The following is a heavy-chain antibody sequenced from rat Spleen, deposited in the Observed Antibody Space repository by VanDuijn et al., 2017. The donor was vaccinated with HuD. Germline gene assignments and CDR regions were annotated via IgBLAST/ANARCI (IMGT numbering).Heavy chain of an antibody. Sequence: EVQLQESGPGLVKPSQSLSLTCSVTGYSITSGYGWNWIRKFPGNKLEWMGYISYSGSTSYNPSLKSRISITRDTSKNQFFLQLNSVTTEDTATYYCARSHNMDAWGQGASVTVSS. D-gene: IGHD3-1*01. V-gene: IGHV3-1*01. CDR1: GYSITSGY. CDR2: ISYSGST. J-gene: IGHJ4*01. CDR3: ARSHNMDA.